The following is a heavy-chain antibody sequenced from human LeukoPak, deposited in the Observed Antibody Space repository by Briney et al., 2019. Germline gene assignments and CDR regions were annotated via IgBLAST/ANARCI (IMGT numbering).Heavy chain of an antibody. Sequence: GGSLRLSCAASGFTFSSYWMSWVRQAPGKGLEWVANIKQDGSEKYYVDSVKGRFTISRDNAKNSLYLQMNSMRAEDTAVYYCARDQGSGINYYYYYMDVWGNGTTVTVSS. J-gene: IGHJ6*03. V-gene: IGHV3-7*01. CDR1: GFTFSSYW. CDR2: IKQDGSEK. CDR3: ARDQGSGINYYYYYMDV. D-gene: IGHD3-10*01.